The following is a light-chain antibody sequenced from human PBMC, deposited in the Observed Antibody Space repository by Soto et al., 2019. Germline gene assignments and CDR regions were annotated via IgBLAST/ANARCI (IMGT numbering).Light chain of an antibody. CDR2: GAS. CDR1: QSVRSTY. Sequence: EIVLTQSPGTLSLSPGDTATLSCRTSQSVRSTYLAWYQQKPGQAPRLLIHGASSRATGIPDRFSGSGSGTDFTLTISRLEPEDFAVYYCQQYGSSLSITFGQGTDWRL. CDR3: QQYGSSLSIT. J-gene: IGKJ5*01. V-gene: IGKV3-20*01.